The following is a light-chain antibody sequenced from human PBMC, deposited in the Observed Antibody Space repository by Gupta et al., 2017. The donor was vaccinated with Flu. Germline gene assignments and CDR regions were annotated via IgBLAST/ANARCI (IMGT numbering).Light chain of an antibody. CDR3: QLIDSTARR. CDR2: AAS. V-gene: IGKV1-39*01. J-gene: IGKJ1*01. Sequence: DIQMTQSPSSLSASVGDRVTITCRASQSISSYLNWYQQKPGKAPKLLIYAASSLQSGVPSRFSGSASAADFTLTISMLPPEDFTTYYCQLIDSTARRFGQGTKLEIK. CDR1: QSISSY.